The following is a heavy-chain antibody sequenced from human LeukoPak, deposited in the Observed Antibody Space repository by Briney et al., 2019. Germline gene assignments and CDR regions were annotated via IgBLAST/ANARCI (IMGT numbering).Heavy chain of an antibody. CDR2: IYPGDSDT. D-gene: IGHD1-26*01. J-gene: IGHJ5*02. V-gene: IGHV5-51*01. CDR1: GYTFTDYW. Sequence: GESLQISCQGSGYTFTDYWIAWVRQLPGKGLEWMGIIYPGDSDTRYSPSFQGQVTISADKSTTPAYLQWRSLKASDTAIYFCARLADTTSWGQGTLVTVSS. CDR3: ARLADTTS.